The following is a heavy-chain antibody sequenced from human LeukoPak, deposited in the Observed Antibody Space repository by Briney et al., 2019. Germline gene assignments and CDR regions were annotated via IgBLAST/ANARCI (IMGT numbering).Heavy chain of an antibody. Sequence: GGSLRLSCAASGITFSNYWMTWVRQAPGKGLECVANIKEDGGEKYYVGSVKGRFTISRDNAKNSLSLQMNSLRAEDTAVYHCARYRRVPDYWGQGTLVTVSS. CDR1: GITFSNYW. CDR2: IKEDGGEK. D-gene: IGHD3-10*02. V-gene: IGHV3-7*04. J-gene: IGHJ4*02. CDR3: ARYRRVPDY.